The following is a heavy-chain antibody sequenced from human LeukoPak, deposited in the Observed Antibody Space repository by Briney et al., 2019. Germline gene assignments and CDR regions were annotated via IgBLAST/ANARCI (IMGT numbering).Heavy chain of an antibody. Sequence: GASVKVSCKASGYTFTSCDINWVRQATGQGLEWVGWMNPNGGNTGYAQKFQGRVTMTRNTSISTAYMELSSLRSEDTAVYYCAIAYSSSWYPLNFDYWGQGTLVTVSS. CDR3: AIAYSSSWYPLNFDY. V-gene: IGHV1-8*01. CDR1: GYTFTSCD. CDR2: MNPNGGNT. D-gene: IGHD6-13*01. J-gene: IGHJ4*02.